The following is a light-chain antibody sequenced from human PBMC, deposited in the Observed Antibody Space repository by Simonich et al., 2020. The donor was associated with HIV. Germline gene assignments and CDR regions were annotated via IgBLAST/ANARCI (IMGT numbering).Light chain of an antibody. CDR3: QHLNSFPLT. CDR1: QDISNY. V-gene: IGKV1-9*01. CDR2: AAT. J-gene: IGKJ3*01. Sequence: DIQMTQSPSSLSASVGDRVTITCQASQDISNYLNWYQQKPGKAPKLLIYAATTWQSGVPSRFSGSGSGTEFTLTISSLQPEDFATYYCQHLNSFPLTFGPGTKVDIK.